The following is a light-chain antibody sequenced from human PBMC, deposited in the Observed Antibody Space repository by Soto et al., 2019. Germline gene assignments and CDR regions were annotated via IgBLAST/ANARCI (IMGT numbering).Light chain of an antibody. CDR3: QQSSSSPIT. V-gene: IGKV3-20*01. CDR1: QSISDT. J-gene: IGKJ5*01. Sequence: EIVMTQSPATLSVSPGGRATLSCRASQSISDTLAWYQQKPGQAPRLLMSAASSRATGIPDRFSGSGSGTDFTLTISRLEAEDFAVYYCQQSSSSPITFGQGTRLEIK. CDR2: AAS.